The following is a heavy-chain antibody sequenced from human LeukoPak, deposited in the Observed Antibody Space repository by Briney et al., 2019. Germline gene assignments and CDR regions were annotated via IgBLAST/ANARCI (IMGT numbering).Heavy chain of an antibody. J-gene: IGHJ4*02. CDR1: RFTFSSYS. D-gene: IGHD6-13*01. V-gene: IGHV3-21*01. Sequence: GGSLRLSCAASRFTFSSYSMNWVRQAPGKGLEWVSSISSSSSYIYYADSVKGRFTTSRDNAKNSLYLQMNSLRAEDTAVYYCARVFEEVRKAAAGVDYWGQGTLVTVSS. CDR3: ARVFEEVRKAAAGVDY. CDR2: ISSSSSYI.